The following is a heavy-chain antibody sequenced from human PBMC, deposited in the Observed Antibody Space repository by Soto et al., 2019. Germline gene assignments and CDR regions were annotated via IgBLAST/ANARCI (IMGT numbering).Heavy chain of an antibody. CDR2: ISWNRGSI. V-gene: IGHV3-9*01. D-gene: IGHD1-20*01. Sequence: PGGSLRLSCAASGFTFDDYAMHWVRQAPGKGLEWVASISWNRGSIGYAGSVKGRFTISRDNAKNSLSLQMNILRPEDTALYYCAKDKWYNRTWTLASWGEGTLV. CDR3: AKDKWYNRTWTLAS. J-gene: IGHJ4*02. CDR1: GFTFDDYA.